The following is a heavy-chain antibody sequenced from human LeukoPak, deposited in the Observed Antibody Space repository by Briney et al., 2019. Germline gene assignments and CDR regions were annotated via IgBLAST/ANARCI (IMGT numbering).Heavy chain of an antibody. CDR2: IRSKAYGGTT. CDR1: GFTFGDYA. D-gene: IGHD6-13*01. V-gene: IGHV3-49*03. Sequence: PGGSLRLSCTASGFTFGDYAMSWFRQAPGKGLEWVGFIRSKAYGGTTEYAASVKGRSTISRDDSKSIAYLQMNSLKTEDTAVYYCTRTGYSSSWYFDYWGQGTLVTVSS. CDR3: TRTGYSSSWYFDY. J-gene: IGHJ4*02.